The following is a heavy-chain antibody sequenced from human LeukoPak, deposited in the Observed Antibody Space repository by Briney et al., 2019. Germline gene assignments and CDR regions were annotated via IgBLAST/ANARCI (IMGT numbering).Heavy chain of an antibody. CDR2: ITPFNGNT. CDR3: AMLGMIDAFDI. CDR1: GYTFTYRY. Sequence: SVKVSCKASGYTFTYRYLHWVRQAPGQALEWMGWITPFNGNTNYTQKFQDRVTITRDGSMSTAYMELSSLRSEDTAMYYCAMLGMIDAFDIWGQGTMVTVSS. J-gene: IGHJ3*02. V-gene: IGHV1-45*02. D-gene: IGHD7-27*01.